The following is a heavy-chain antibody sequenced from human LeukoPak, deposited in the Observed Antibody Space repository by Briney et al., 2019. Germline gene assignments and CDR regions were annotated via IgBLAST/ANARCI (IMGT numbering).Heavy chain of an antibody. J-gene: IGHJ3*02. CDR1: GFTFSSYG. Sequence: GGSLRLSCAASGFTFSSYGMHWVRQAPGKGLEWVAVIWYDGSNKYYADSVKGRFTISRDNSKNTLYLQMNSLRAEDTAVYYCAKGTVKTYYYDSSGYYGPTNDAFDIWGQGTMVTVSS. D-gene: IGHD3-22*01. CDR3: AKGTVKTYYYDSSGYYGPTNDAFDI. CDR2: IWYDGSNK. V-gene: IGHV3-33*06.